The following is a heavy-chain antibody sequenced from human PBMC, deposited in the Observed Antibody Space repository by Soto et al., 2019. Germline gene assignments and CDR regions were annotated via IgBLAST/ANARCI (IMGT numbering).Heavy chain of an antibody. CDR2: IWYDGSKR. CDR3: ATDECSTSSCYGD. J-gene: IGHJ4*02. V-gene: IGHV3-33*01. D-gene: IGHD2-2*01. CDR1: GFTFSRYC. Sequence: GGSLRLSCAASGFTFSRYCMHWVRQAPGKGLEWVAVIWYDGSKRYYADSVKGRFTISRDDSKNTLYLEMNSLRAEDTALYYCATDECSTSSCYGDWGQGTQVTVS.